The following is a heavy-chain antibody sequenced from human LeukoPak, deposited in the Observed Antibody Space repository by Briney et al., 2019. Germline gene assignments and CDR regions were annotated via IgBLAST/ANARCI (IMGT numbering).Heavy chain of an antibody. D-gene: IGHD6-19*01. CDR3: ASLFGSGWRSFYYMDV. V-gene: IGHV3-15*01. CDR2: IKSTTDGGAI. J-gene: IGHJ6*03. CDR1: GFTFSDDS. Sequence: PGGSLRLSCAASGFTFSDDSMSWVRQAPGKGLEWVGRIKSTTDGGAIHYAAPVRGRFTISRDDSKNTLYLQMSSLKTEDTAVYYSASLFGSGWRSFYYMDVWGKGTTVTVSS.